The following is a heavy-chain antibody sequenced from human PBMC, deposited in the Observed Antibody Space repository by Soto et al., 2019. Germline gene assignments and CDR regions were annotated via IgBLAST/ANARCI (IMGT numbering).Heavy chain of an antibody. D-gene: IGHD2-15*01. V-gene: IGHV1-69*13. CDR2: IIPIFGTA. J-gene: IGHJ5*02. CDR3: ASSPIVVVVAATLPWFDP. CDR1: GGTFSSYA. Sequence: ASVKVSCKASGGTFSSYAISWVRQAPGQGLEWMGGIIPIFGTANYAQKFQGRVTITADESTSTAYMELSSLRSEDTAVYYCASSPIVVVVAATLPWFDPWGQGTLVTVSS.